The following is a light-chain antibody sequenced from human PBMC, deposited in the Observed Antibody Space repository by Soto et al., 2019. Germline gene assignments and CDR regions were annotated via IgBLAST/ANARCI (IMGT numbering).Light chain of an antibody. CDR1: SGDVGSYNY. CDR2: EVS. Sequence: QSVLIQPPSASGSPGQSVTISCTGTSGDVGSYNYVSWYQQHPGKAPKLIIYEVSRWPSGVPDRFSGSKSGNTASLTVSGLQAEDEADYYCNSYADNNLIFGGGTQLTVL. J-gene: IGLJ7*01. CDR3: NSYADNNLI. V-gene: IGLV2-8*01.